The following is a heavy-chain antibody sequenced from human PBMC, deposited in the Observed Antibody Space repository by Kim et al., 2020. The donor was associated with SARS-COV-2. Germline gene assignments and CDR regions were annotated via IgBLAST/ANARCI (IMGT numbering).Heavy chain of an antibody. Sequence: ADSVKGRFTISRDNSKNTLYLQMNSLRAEDTAVYYCAKHYSSGWFGGFDYWGQGTLVTVSS. D-gene: IGHD6-19*01. J-gene: IGHJ4*02. CDR3: AKHYSSGWFGGFDY. V-gene: IGHV3-30*02.